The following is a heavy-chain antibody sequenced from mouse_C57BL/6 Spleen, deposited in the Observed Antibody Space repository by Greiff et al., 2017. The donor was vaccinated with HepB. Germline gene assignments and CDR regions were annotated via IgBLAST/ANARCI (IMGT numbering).Heavy chain of an antibody. CDR3: AQLGYYFDY. D-gene: IGHD4-1*02. Sequence: LVESGAELARPGASVKLSCKASGYTFTSYGISWVKQRTGQGLEWIGEIYPRSGNTYYNEKFKGKATLTADKSSSTAYMELRSLTSEDSAVYFCAQLGYYFDYWGQGTTLTVSS. V-gene: IGHV1-81*01. J-gene: IGHJ2*01. CDR2: IYPRSGNT. CDR1: GYTFTSYG.